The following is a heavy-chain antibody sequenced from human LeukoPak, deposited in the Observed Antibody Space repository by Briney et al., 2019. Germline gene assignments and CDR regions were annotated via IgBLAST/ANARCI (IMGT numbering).Heavy chain of an antibody. D-gene: IGHD1-1*01. CDR3: ARWKGRSTYYYYGMDV. CDR1: GGFISGNY. CDR2: IYSSGSI. Sequence: SETLSLTCSVPGGFISGNYWSWIRQPAGKGLEWIGRIYSSGSIDYNPSLKSRVTISVDTSKNQFSLKLSSVTAADAAVYYCARWKGRSTYYYYGMDVWGQGTTVTVSS. J-gene: IGHJ6*02. V-gene: IGHV4-4*07.